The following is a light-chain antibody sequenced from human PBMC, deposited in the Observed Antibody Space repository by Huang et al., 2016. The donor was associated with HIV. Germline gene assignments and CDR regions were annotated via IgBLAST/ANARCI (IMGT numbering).Light chain of an antibody. V-gene: IGKV3-15*01. CDR2: GVS. J-gene: IGKJ1*01. CDR1: QSVSIN. CDR3: QQYNNWPRT. Sequence: EIVMTQSPATLSVSPGEGATLSCRASQSVSINLAWFQQKPGQPPRLLIYGVSTSATGIPARFSGSGSETEFTLTISSLQSEDFAVYYCQQYNNWPRTFGQGTKVEI.